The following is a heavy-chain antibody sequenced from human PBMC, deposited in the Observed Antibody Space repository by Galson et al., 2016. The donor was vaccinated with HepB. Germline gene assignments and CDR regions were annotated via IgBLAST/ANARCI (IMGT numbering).Heavy chain of an antibody. J-gene: IGHJ4*02. CDR3: ARYSNSWAPFDY. CDR1: GFTFSHYA. Sequence: SLRLSCAASGFTFSHYAMTWVRQAPGKGLEWVSSISGGGDDTHYADSLKGRFTVSRDNSRNTLYLQVNSLRAEDTALYFCARYSNSWAPFDYWGQGSLVTVSS. V-gene: IGHV3-23*01. D-gene: IGHD6-13*01. CDR2: ISGGGDDT.